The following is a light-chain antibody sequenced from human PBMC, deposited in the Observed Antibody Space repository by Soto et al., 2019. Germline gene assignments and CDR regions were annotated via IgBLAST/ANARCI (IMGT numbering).Light chain of an antibody. Sequence: QSALTQPASVSGSPGQAIAISCTGTSSDVGAYNSVSWYQQYPGKAPKLMIHDVSNRPSGVSDRFSGYKSGNTASQTISGLQAEDEADYYCSSYTSSNSDVFGSGTKVTVL. J-gene: IGLJ1*01. CDR3: SSYTSSNSDV. CDR2: DVS. CDR1: SSDVGAYNS. V-gene: IGLV2-14*01.